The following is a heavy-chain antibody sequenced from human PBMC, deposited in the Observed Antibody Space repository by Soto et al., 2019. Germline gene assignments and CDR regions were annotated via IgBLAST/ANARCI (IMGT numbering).Heavy chain of an antibody. CDR1: GFTFSSYD. J-gene: IGHJ3*02. D-gene: IGHD1-26*01. Sequence: PGGSLRLSCAASGFTFSSYDMHWVRQATGKGLEWVSAIGTAGDTYYPGSVKGRFTISRENAKNSLYLQMNSLRAEDTAVYYCARPLHSGSYWGVDAFDIWGQGTMVTVS. CDR3: ARPLHSGSYWGVDAFDI. CDR2: IGTAGDT. V-gene: IGHV3-13*01.